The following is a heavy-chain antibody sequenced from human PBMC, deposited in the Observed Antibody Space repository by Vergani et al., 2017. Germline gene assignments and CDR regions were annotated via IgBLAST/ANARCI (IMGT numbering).Heavy chain of an antibody. Sequence: EVQLLESGGGLVQPGGSLRLSCAAFGFTFSSYAMSWVRQAPGKGLEWVSAIIGSGGSTYYADSVKGRLTISRNNSKNTQYLQRNSQRAEDTAVYYCAKGGDSGSYSGHYCYVDVWGETTTVAVSS. CDR2: IIGSGGST. V-gene: IGHV3-23*01. J-gene: IGHJ6*03. D-gene: IGHD1-26*01. CDR3: AKGGDSGSYSGHYCYVDV. CDR1: GFTFSSYA.